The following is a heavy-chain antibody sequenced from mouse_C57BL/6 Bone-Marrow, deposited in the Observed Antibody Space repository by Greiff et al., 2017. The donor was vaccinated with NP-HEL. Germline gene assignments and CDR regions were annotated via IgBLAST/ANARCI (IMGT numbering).Heavy chain of an antibody. J-gene: IGHJ2*01. Sequence: VQLQQPGAELVKPGASVKMSCKATGYTFTSYWITWVKQRPGQGLEWMGDIYPGSGSTNYNEKFNSKATLTVDTSSSTAYMQLSSLTAEDAAFYYCNQRGYFDYWCQGTTLTVSS. CDR3: NQRGYFDY. CDR2: IYPGSGST. CDR1: GYTFTSYW. V-gene: IGHV1-55*01.